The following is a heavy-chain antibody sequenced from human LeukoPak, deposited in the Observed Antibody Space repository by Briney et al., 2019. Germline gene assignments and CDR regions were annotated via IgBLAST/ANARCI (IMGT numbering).Heavy chain of an antibody. D-gene: IGHD6-6*01. CDR1: GFTVSSNY. J-gene: IGHJ4*02. CDR3: ARVSSGDYFDY. CDR2: IYSGGST. Sequence: PGGSLRLSCAASGFTVSSNYMSWVRQAPGKGLEWVSVIYSGGSTYYADSVKGRFTISRDNSKNTLYLRMNSLRAEDTAVYYCARVSSGDYFDYWGQGTLVTVSS. V-gene: IGHV3-66*01.